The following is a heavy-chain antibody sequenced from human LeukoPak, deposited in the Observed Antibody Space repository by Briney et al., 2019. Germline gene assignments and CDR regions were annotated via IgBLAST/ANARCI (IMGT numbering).Heavy chain of an antibody. CDR3: ARVGGVVVITPVDY. J-gene: IGHJ4*02. CDR1: GYTFTNYA. V-gene: IGHV1-18*01. Sequence: ASVKVSCKASGYTFTNYAVSWVRQAPGQGLEWMGWFSAYNGHTSYAQNLQGRVTMTTDTSTSTAYMELRSLRSDDTAVYYCARVGGVVVITPVDYWGQGTLVTVSS. CDR2: FSAYNGHT. D-gene: IGHD3-22*01.